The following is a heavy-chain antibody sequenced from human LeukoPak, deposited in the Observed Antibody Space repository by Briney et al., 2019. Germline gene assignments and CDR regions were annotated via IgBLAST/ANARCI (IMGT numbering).Heavy chain of an antibody. V-gene: IGHV3-9*01. CDR2: ISWNSGSI. CDR1: GFTFDDYA. Sequence: PGRSLRLSCAASGFTFDDYAMHWVRQAPGKGLEWVSGISWNSGSIGYADSVKGRFTISRDNAKNSLYLQMNSLRAEDTALYYCAKDLGYCSSTSCYKDGYYYYGMDVWGQGTTVTVSS. CDR3: AKDLGYCSSTSCYKDGYYYYGMDV. J-gene: IGHJ6*02. D-gene: IGHD2-2*02.